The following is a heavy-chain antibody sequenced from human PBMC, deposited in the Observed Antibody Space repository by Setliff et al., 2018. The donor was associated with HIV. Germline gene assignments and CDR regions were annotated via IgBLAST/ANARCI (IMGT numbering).Heavy chain of an antibody. CDR2: INPNSGGT. CDR3: ARVPYLVQLTYDYYYGMDV. D-gene: IGHD6-13*01. V-gene: IGHV1-2*02. CDR1: GYTFTGYY. J-gene: IGHJ6*02. Sequence: ASVKVSCQASGYTFTGYYMHWVRQAPRQGLAWMGWINPNSGGTNYAQKFQGRVTMTRDTSSSTAYMELSRLRSDDTAVYYCARVPYLVQLTYDYYYGMDVWGQGTTVTVSS.